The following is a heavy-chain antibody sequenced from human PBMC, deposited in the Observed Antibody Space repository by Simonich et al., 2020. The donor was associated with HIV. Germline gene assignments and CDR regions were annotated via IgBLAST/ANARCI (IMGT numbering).Heavy chain of an antibody. V-gene: IGHV4-39*01. CDR1: GGPISRSSYS. CDR2: FYYSGRT. J-gene: IGHJ5*02. CDR3: ARHRISMIVVAPTGHWFDP. D-gene: IGHD3-22*01. Sequence: HFQEPGPDLVRPSGTRSLPATVLGGPISRSSYSWGWIRQPQGKGLQWFGGFYYSGRTYDRPPLKCLVTISVDTAKNQFYLKLSSVTAADTAVYYCARHRISMIVVAPTGHWFDPWGQGTLVTVSS.